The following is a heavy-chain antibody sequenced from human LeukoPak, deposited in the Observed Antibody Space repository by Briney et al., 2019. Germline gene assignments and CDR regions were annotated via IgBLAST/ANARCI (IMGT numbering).Heavy chain of an antibody. CDR2: IIPIFGTA. J-gene: IGHJ4*02. CDR3: ARQGAYSSAIGMGY. V-gene: IGHV1-69*05. Sequence: EASVKVSCKASGGTFSSYAISWVRQAPGQGLEWMGGIIPIFGTANYAQKFQGRVTMTRDTSTRTVYMEVSSLKPEDTAVYYCARQGAYSSAIGMGYWGQGTLVTVSS. D-gene: IGHD6-19*01. CDR1: GGTFSSYA.